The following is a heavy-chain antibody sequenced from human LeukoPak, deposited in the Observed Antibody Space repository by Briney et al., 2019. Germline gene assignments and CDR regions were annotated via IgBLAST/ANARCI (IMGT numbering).Heavy chain of an antibody. CDR3: AREVGS. D-gene: IGHD1-26*01. Sequence: GGSLRLSCAASGFTVSSNYISWVRQAPGTGLKWVSVIYASGSSYYADPVKGRFSVSRDNSKNTVYLQMNTLRVEDTAVYYCAREVGSWGQGTLVTVSS. J-gene: IGHJ5*02. CDR1: GFTVSSNY. V-gene: IGHV3-66*01. CDR2: IYASGSS.